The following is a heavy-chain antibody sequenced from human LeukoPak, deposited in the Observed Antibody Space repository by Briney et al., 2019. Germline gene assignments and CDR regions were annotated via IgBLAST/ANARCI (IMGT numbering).Heavy chain of an antibody. CDR1: GFTFDDHG. D-gene: IGHD6-13*01. J-gene: IGHJ4*02. CDR2: INWNGGST. Sequence: PGGSLRLSCAASGFTFDDHGMNWVRQAPGKGLEWVSGINWNGGSTFYADSVKGRFTISRDNSKNTLYLQMNSLRAEDTAVYYCAREVAAAGDYWGQGTLVTVSS. V-gene: IGHV3-20*04. CDR3: AREVAAAGDY.